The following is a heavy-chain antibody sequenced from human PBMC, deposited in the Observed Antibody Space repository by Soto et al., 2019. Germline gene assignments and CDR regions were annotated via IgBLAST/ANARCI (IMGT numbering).Heavy chain of an antibody. V-gene: IGHV3-74*01. CDR2: INSDGSST. D-gene: IGHD3-3*01. J-gene: IGHJ5*02. CDR3: ASAMTTQKYYDFWSGYQYAADNWFDP. CDR1: GFTFSSYW. Sequence: GGSLRLSCAASGFTFSSYWMHWVRQAPGKGLVWVSRINSDGSSTSYADSVKGRFTISRDNAKNTLYLQMNSLRAEETAVYYCASAMTTQKYYDFWSGYQYAADNWFDPWGQGTLVTVSS.